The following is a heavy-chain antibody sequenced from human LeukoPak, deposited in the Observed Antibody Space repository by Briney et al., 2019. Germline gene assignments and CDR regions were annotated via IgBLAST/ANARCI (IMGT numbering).Heavy chain of an antibody. J-gene: IGHJ4*02. V-gene: IGHV3-23*03. Sequence: GGSLRLSCTASGFTFSSYEMNWVRQAQGKGLEWVSFINTVGNIVYYADSVRGRFTISRDNSKNTLYLQMNSLRAEDTAVYYCAKGLINDWSALENWGQGTLVTVSS. CDR2: INTVGNIV. D-gene: IGHD3-9*01. CDR3: AKGLINDWSALEN. CDR1: GFTFSSYE.